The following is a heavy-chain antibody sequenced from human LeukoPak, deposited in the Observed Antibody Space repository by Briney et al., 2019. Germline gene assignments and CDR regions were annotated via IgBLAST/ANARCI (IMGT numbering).Heavy chain of an antibody. CDR3: ARGTTDIVADISDAFDI. CDR2: ISYDARNK. D-gene: IGHD5-12*01. Sequence: PGGSLRLSCAASGFTFSAFAMHWVRQAPGKGLEWVAAISYDARNKYYAVSVRGRFTISRDNSRNTPFLQLNSLKAEDTAVYFCARGTTDIVADISDAFDIWGQGSVVTVSS. V-gene: IGHV3-30*04. CDR1: GFTFSAFA. J-gene: IGHJ3*02.